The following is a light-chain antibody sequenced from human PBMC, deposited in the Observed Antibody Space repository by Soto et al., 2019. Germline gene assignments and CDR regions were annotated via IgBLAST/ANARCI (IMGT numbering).Light chain of an antibody. V-gene: IGLV2-14*03. CDR2: DVS. J-gene: IGLJ1*01. CDR1: SSDVGNYNY. CDR3: SSYTSSTTLYV. Sequence: QSALTQPASVSGSPGQSITMSCTGASSDVGNYNYVSWYQQHPGKAPKLIIYDVSNRPSGVSNRFSGSKSGNTASLTISGLQAEDEADYYCSSYTSSTTLYVFGTGTKVTVL.